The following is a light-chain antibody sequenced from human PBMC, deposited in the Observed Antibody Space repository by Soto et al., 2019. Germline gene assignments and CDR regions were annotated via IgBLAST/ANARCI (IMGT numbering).Light chain of an antibody. V-gene: IGLV2-8*01. J-gene: IGLJ3*02. CDR1: SIDVGAYNY. CDR2: DVT. CDR3: NSYAGSKNFGV. Sequence: QSALTQPPSASGSPGQSVTISCTGTSIDVGAYNYVSWYHQHPGKAPKLIIYDVTKRPSGVPDRFSGSKSGNTASLTVSGLQAEDEAEYYCNSYAGSKNFGVFGGGTQLTVL.